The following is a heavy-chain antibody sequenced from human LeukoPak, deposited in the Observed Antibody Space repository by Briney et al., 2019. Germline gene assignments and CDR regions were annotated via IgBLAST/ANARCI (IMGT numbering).Heavy chain of an antibody. CDR3: ARLNIVGATRAIDY. CDR2: IYYSGST. D-gene: IGHD1-26*01. J-gene: IGHJ4*02. Sequence: PSETLSLTCTVSGGSISSYYWSWIRQPPGKGLEWIGYIYYSGSTNYNPSLKSRVTISVDTSKNQFSLKLSSVTAADTAVYYCARLNIVGATRAIDYWGQGTLVTVSS. CDR1: GGSISSYY. V-gene: IGHV4-59*08.